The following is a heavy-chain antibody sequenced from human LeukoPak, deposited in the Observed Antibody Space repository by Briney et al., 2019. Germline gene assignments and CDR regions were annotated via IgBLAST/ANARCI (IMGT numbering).Heavy chain of an antibody. V-gene: IGHV4-59*08. CDR3: ARTRVGSGYYERYYFDY. CDR1: GDSISGYY. Sequence: SETLSLTCNVSGDSISGYYWSWIRQPPGKGLEWIGYIYYSGSTNYNPSLKSRVTISVDASKNQFSLKLSSVTAADTAVYYCARTRVGSGYYERYYFDYWGQGTLVTVSS. D-gene: IGHD3-3*01. J-gene: IGHJ4*02. CDR2: IYYSGST.